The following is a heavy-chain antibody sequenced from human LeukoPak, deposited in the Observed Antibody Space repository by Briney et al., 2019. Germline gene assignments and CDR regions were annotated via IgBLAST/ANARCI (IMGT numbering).Heavy chain of an antibody. Sequence: SETLSLTCTVSDYSISSGYYWGWIRQPPGKGLEWIGSIYHSGTTYYNPSLKSRVTISVDTSKNQFSLKLSSVTAADTAVYSCARHCWSSGSSYTGMAYWGQGTLVTVSS. J-gene: IGHJ4*02. CDR1: DYSISSGYY. D-gene: IGHD2-2*02. V-gene: IGHV4-38-2*02. CDR3: ARHCWSSGSSYTGMAY. CDR2: IYHSGTT.